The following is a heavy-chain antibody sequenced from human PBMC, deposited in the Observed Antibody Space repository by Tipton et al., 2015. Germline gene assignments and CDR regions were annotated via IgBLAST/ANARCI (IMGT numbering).Heavy chain of an antibody. V-gene: IGHV4-39*01. CDR2: VYHSGST. J-gene: IGHJ4*02. Sequence: TLSLTCSVSGDSISTNHYYWGWIRQPPGKGLELIGSVYHSGSTYPNPSLKSRVTISVDTSKNQLSLKLTSLTAADMAVYYCARAQAGFDYWGQGTLVTVSS. D-gene: IGHD6-19*01. CDR3: ARAQAGFDY. CDR1: GDSISTNHYY.